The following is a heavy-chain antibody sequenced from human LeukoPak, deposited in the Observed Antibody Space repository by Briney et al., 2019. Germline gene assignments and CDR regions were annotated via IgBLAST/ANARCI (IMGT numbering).Heavy chain of an antibody. J-gene: IGHJ4*02. CDR3: ARGKEFASSWYFNY. CDR2: MNPNSGNT. Sequence: ASVKVSCKASGYTFTSYDINWVRQATGQEPEWMGWMNPNSGNTGYAQKFQGRVTMTRNTSISTAYMELSSLRSEDTAVYYCARGKEFASSWYFNYWGQGTLVTVSS. D-gene: IGHD6-13*01. V-gene: IGHV1-8*01. CDR1: GYTFTSYD.